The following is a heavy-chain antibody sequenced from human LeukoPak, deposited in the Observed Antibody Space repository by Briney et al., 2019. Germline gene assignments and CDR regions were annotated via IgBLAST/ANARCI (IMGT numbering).Heavy chain of an antibody. CDR2: IKQDGSDK. D-gene: IGHD2-15*01. Sequence: GGSLRLSCLDSGFSFSSYWMSWVRQAPGKGLEWVANIKQDGSDKQHVDSVKGRFTISRDNGKNSLYLQINSLRAEDTAVYFCASGPRWVGAAWAHSFDIWGQGTMVTVSS. V-gene: IGHV3-7*01. CDR1: GFSFSSYW. CDR3: ASGPRWVGAAWAHSFDI. J-gene: IGHJ3*02.